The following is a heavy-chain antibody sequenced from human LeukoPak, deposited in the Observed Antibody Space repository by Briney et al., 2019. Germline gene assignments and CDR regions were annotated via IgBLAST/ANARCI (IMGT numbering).Heavy chain of an antibody. J-gene: IGHJ3*02. CDR3: AKDTSSASGWYKGAFDI. V-gene: IGHV3-66*01. Sequence: GGSLRLSCAASGFTISSKYMSWVRQAPGKGLEWVSVIYSDGSTYYADSVKGRFTISRDNSKNTLYLQMNSLRAEDTAVYYCAKDTSSASGWYKGAFDIWGQGTMVTVSS. D-gene: IGHD6-19*01. CDR2: IYSDGST. CDR1: GFTISSKY.